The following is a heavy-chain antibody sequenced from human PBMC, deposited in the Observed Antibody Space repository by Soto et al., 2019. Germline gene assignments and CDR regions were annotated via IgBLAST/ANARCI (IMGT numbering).Heavy chain of an antibody. CDR2: ISGSGGST. J-gene: IGHJ4*02. CDR1: GFTFSSYA. V-gene: IGHV3-23*01. Sequence: PGGSLRLSCAASGFTFSSYAMSWVRQAPGKGLEWVSAISGSGGSTYYADSVKGRFTISRDNSKNTLYLQMNSLRAEDTAVYYCAKDGHGYSYGPTVGYYFDYWGQGTLVTVSS. D-gene: IGHD5-18*01. CDR3: AKDGHGYSYGPTVGYYFDY.